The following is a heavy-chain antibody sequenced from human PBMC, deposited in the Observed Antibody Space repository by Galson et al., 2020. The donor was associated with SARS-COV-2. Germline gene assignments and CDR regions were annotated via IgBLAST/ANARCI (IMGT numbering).Heavy chain of an antibody. CDR1: GFTLSDYW. J-gene: IGHJ5*02. Sequence: QAGGSLRLSCAASGFTLSDYWMHWVRQAPGKGLVWVSRINEDGSATTYGDSVKGRFTISRDNAKNTLYLQINGLRGEDTAVYYCARPLTGGYVDSWGQVTLVTVSS. V-gene: IGHV3-74*01. CDR3: ARPLTGGYVDS. D-gene: IGHD1-26*01. CDR2: INEDGSAT.